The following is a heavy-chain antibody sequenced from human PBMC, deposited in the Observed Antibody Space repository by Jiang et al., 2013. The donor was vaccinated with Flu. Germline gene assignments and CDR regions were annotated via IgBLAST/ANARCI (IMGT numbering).Heavy chain of an antibody. CDR1: GFTFSSYE. J-gene: IGHJ4*02. Sequence: CAASGFTFSSYEMNWVRQAPGKGLEWVSYISSSGSTIYYADSVKGRFTISRDNAKNSLYLQMNSLRAEDTAVYYCARDKLLWFGGVKPGHFDYWGQGTLVTVSS. V-gene: IGHV3-48*03. CDR2: ISSSGSTI. D-gene: IGHD3-10*01. CDR3: ARDKLLWFGGVKPGHFDY.